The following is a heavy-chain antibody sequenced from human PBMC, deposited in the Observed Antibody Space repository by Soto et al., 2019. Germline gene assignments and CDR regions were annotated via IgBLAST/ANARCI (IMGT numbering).Heavy chain of an antibody. CDR2: INPSGGNT. CDR3: ARGYYYDSSGPDY. D-gene: IGHD3-22*01. J-gene: IGHJ4*02. CDR1: GYTITAYY. Sequence: ASVKVSCKASGYTITAYYLHWVRQAPGQGLEWMGIINPSGGNTSYAQKFQGRVTMTRDTATSTVYMELSSLRSEETAVYYCARGYYYDSSGPDYWGQGTLVTVSS. V-gene: IGHV1-46*01.